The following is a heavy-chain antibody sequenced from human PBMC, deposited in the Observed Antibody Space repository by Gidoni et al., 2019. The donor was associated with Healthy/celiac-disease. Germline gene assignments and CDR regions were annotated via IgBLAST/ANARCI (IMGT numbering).Heavy chain of an antibody. J-gene: IGHJ2*01. D-gene: IGHD5-12*01. Sequence: QVQLVESGGGVVQPGRSLRLSCAASGFPFSSYGMHWVRQAPGKGLELVAGISYYGSNKYYADSVKGRFPISRDNSKNTLYLQMNSLRAEDTAVYYCATRGIHARDISGWYFDLWGRGTLVTVSS. V-gene: IGHV3-30*03. CDR3: ATRGIHARDISGWYFDL. CDR1: GFPFSSYG. CDR2: ISYYGSNK.